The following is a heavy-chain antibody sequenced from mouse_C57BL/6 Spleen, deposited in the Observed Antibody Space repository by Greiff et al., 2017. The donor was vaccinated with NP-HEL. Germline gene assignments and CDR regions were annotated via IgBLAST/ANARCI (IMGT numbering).Heavy chain of an antibody. Sequence: VQLKESGGGLVKPGGSLKLSCAASGFTFSSYAMSWVRQTPEKRLEWVATISDGGSYTYYPDNVKGRFTISRDNAKNNLYLQMSHLKSEDTAMYYCARALYYYGSSPSFAYWGQGTLVTVSA. V-gene: IGHV5-4*01. J-gene: IGHJ3*01. CDR2: ISDGGSYT. D-gene: IGHD1-1*01. CDR1: GFTFSSYA. CDR3: ARALYYYGSSPSFAY.